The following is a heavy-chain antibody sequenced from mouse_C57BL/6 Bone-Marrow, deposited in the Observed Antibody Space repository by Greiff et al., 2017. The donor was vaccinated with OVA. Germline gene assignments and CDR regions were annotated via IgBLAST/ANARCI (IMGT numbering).Heavy chain of an antibody. V-gene: IGHV14-2*01. D-gene: IGHD1-1*01. CDR2: IDPEDGET. CDR1: GFNIKDYY. J-gene: IGHJ4*01. CDR3: APNLLLRSSYYAMDY. Sequence: VQLKQSGAELVKPGASVKLSCTASGFNIKDYYMHWVKQRTEQGLEWIGRIDPEDGETKYAPKFQGKATITADTSSNTAYLQLSSLTYEDTAVYYCAPNLLLRSSYYAMDYWGQGTSVTVSS.